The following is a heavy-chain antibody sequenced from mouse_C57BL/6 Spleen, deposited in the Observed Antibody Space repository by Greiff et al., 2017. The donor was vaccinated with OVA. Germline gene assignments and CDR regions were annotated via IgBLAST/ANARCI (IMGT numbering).Heavy chain of an antibody. Sequence: VQLQQSGAELAKPGASVKLSCKASGYTFTSYWMHWVKQRPGQGLEWIGYINPSSGYTKYNQKFKDKATLTADKSSSTAYMELSSLTYEDSAFYYCARDYDYWYFVVGGTGTSVTVSS. J-gene: IGHJ1*03. D-gene: IGHD2-4*01. CDR3: ARDYDYWYFVV. V-gene: IGHV1-7*01. CDR2: INPSSGYT. CDR1: GYTFTSYW.